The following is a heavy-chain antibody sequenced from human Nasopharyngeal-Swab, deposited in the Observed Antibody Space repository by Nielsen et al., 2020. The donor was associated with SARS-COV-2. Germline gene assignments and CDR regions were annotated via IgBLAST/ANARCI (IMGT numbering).Heavy chain of an antibody. J-gene: IGHJ5*02. V-gene: IGHV4-34*01. Sequence: GSLKLSCTVSGGSISSYYWSWIRQPPGKGLEWIGEINHSGSTNYNPSLKSRVTISVDTSKNQFSLKLSSVTAADTAVYYCADRSGYVPGGWFDPWGQGTLVTVSS. CDR2: INHSGST. CDR1: GGSISSYY. CDR3: ADRSGYVPGGWFDP. D-gene: IGHD5-12*01.